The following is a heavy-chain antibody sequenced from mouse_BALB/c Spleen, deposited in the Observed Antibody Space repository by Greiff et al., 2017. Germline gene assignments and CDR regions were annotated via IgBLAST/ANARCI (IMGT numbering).Heavy chain of an antibody. J-gene: IGHJ3*01. D-gene: IGHD2-4*01. V-gene: IGHV1-82*01. CDR3: ARFEGLRFAY. Sequence: QVQLQQSGPELVKPGASVKISCKASGYAFSSSWMNWVKQRPGQGLEWIGRIYPGDGDTNYNGKFKGKATLAADKSSSTAYMQLSSLTSVDSAVYYCARFEGLRFAYWGQGTLVTVSA. CDR2: IYPGDGDT. CDR1: GYAFSSSW.